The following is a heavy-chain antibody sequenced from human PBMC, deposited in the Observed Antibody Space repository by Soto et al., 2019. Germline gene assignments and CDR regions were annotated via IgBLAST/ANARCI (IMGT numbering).Heavy chain of an antibody. CDR3: ARGIPYYYDSSGYSDSGY. D-gene: IGHD3-22*01. CDR2: ISYDGSNK. Sequence: QVQLVESGGGVVQPGRSLRLSCAASGFTFSSYAMHWVRQAPGKGLEWVAVISYDGSNKYYADSVKGRFTISRDNSKNTLYLQMNSLRAEDTAVYYCARGIPYYYDSSGYSDSGYWGQGTLVTVSS. CDR1: GFTFSSYA. V-gene: IGHV3-30-3*01. J-gene: IGHJ4*02.